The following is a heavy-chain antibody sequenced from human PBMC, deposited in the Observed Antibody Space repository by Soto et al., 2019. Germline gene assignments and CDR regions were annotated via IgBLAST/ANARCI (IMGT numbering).Heavy chain of an antibody. D-gene: IGHD5-12*01. CDR3: ARDIVATGFWYYGMDV. V-gene: IGHV3-48*02. CDR2: ISSSSSTI. CDR1: GFTFSSYS. J-gene: IGHJ6*02. Sequence: GGSLRLSCAASGFTFSSYSMNWVRQAPGQGLEWVSYISSSSSTIYYADSVKGRFTISRDNAKNSLYLQMNSLRDEDTAVYYCARDIVATGFWYYGMDVWGQGTTVTVSS.